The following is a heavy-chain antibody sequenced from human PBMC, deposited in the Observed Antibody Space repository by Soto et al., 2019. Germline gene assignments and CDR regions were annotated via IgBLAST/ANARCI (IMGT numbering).Heavy chain of an antibody. Sequence: PVGSLRLSCAASGFTFSIYEMNWVRQAPGKGLEWVSYISTSGSAKYYADSVKGRFTISRDHAKNSLYLQTNSLRAEDTAVYYFERVSGYNDNWLDHWCQGTLVTVPS. J-gene: IGHJ5*02. V-gene: IGHV3-48*03. CDR1: GFTFSIYE. CDR3: ERVSGYNDNWLDH. CDR2: ISTSGSAK. D-gene: IGHD6-25*01.